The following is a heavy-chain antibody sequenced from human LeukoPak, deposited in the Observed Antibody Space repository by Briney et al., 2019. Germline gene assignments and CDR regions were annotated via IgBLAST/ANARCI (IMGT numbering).Heavy chain of an antibody. Sequence: GGCLRLSCAASGFTFSSYSMNWVREAPGKGLEWVSYISSSSSTIYYADSVKGRFTIARDNTKNSLYLQMNSLRAEDTAVYYCASSPMVRDAFDIWGQGTMVTVSS. J-gene: IGHJ3*02. CDR1: GFTFSSYS. D-gene: IGHD3-10*01. CDR3: ASSPMVRDAFDI. CDR2: ISSSSSTI. V-gene: IGHV3-48*04.